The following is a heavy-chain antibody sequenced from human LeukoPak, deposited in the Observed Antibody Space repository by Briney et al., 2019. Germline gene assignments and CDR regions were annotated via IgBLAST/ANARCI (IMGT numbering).Heavy chain of an antibody. CDR2: ISSSSSYI. V-gene: IGHV3-21*01. D-gene: IGHD5-18*01. CDR1: GFTFSSYS. J-gene: IGHJ4*02. CDR3: ARGVQRGYSYGEGDY. Sequence: GGSLRLSCAASGFTFSSYSMNWVRQAPGKGLEWVSSISSSSSYIYYADSVKGRFTISRDNAKNSLYLQMNSLRAEDTAVYYCARGVQRGYSYGEGDYWGQGTLFTVSS.